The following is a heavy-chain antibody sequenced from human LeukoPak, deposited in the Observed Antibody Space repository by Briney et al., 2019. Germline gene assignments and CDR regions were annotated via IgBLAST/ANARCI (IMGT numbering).Heavy chain of an antibody. CDR3: AKVYDSGGSYGFLDY. CDR1: GFTFSSYA. J-gene: IGHJ4*02. V-gene: IGHV3-23*01. Sequence: GGSLRLSCAASGFTFSSYAMTWVRQAPGKGLEWVSHISGSGGSTYYADSVKGRFTISRDNSKNTLYLQMNSLRAEDTAVYYCAKVYDSGGSYGFLDYWGQGTLVTVSS. D-gene: IGHD3-22*01. CDR2: ISGSGGST.